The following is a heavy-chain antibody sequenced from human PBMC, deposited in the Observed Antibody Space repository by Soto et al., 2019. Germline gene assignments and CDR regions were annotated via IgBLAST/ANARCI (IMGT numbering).Heavy chain of an antibody. D-gene: IGHD3-22*01. CDR3: ARVGRSYDSSGYRDYYFDL. CDR1: GGSINSDNFY. Sequence: SETLSLTCTVSGGSINSDNFYWNWIRQPPGKGLEWIGYISYSGTTDYNPSLRSRLTISVDTSKDLISLGLTSVTAADTAVYYCARVGRSYDSSGYRDYYFDLWGQGTLVTVSS. J-gene: IGHJ4*02. CDR2: ISYSGTT. V-gene: IGHV4-30-4*01.